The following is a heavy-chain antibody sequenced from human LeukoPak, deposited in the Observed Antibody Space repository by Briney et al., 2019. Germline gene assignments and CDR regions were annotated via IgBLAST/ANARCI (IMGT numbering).Heavy chain of an antibody. CDR1: GFTFSSYG. V-gene: IGHV3-30*18. Sequence: GRSLRLSCAASGFTFSSYGMHWVRQAPGKGLEWVAVISYDGSNKYYADSVKGRFTISRDNSKNTLYLQMNSLRAEDTAVYYCAKGARLLPFDCWGQGALVTVSS. D-gene: IGHD2-15*01. CDR3: AKGARLLPFDC. J-gene: IGHJ4*02. CDR2: ISYDGSNK.